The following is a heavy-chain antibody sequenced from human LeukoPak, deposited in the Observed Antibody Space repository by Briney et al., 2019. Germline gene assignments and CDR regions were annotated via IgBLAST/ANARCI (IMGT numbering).Heavy chain of an antibody. D-gene: IGHD4-23*01. J-gene: IGHJ4*02. CDR3: AREATVASSNIDY. Sequence: GSLRLSCAASGFTFSSYSMNWVRQAPGKGLEWVSYISSSSSTIYYADSVKGRFTISRDNAKNSLYLQMNSLRAEDTAVYYCAREATVASSNIDYWGQGTLVTVSS. CDR1: GFTFSSYS. V-gene: IGHV3-48*01. CDR2: ISSSSSTI.